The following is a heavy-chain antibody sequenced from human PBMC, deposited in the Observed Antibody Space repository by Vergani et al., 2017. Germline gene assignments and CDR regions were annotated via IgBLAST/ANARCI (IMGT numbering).Heavy chain of an antibody. Sequence: QVQLQESGPGLVKPSETLSLTCTVSGGSISSYYWSWTRQPPGKGLEWIANSYDRGTTNYNPSVNSRVTISVDTSKNQFSLKLSSVTAADTAVYYCAKVAVGTGWYFDLWGRGTLVTVSS. D-gene: IGHD2-15*01. CDR3: AKVAVGTGWYFDL. CDR2: SYDRGTT. V-gene: IGHV4-59*01. J-gene: IGHJ2*01. CDR1: GGSISSYY.